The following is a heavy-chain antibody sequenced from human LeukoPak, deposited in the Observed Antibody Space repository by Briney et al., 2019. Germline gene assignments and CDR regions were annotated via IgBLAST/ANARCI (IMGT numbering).Heavy chain of an antibody. V-gene: IGHV4-4*07. CDR1: GGSISSYY. CDR3: AGAVGHYHSTGYRYYFDY. D-gene: IGHD3-22*01. J-gene: IGHJ4*02. Sequence: SETLSLTCTVSGGSISSYYWSWIRQPAGKGLEWIGRIYTSGSTNYNPSLKSRVTMSVDTSKIQFSLKLNSMTAADTAVYYCAGAVGHYHSTGYRYYFDYWGQGTLVTVSS. CDR2: IYTSGST.